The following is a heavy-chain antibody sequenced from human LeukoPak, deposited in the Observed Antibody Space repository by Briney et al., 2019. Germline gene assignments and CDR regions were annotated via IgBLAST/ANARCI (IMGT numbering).Heavy chain of an antibody. J-gene: IGHJ4*02. D-gene: IGHD1-26*01. CDR3: ARGGATTRRPIDS. CDR1: GFIFNRNA. Sequence: GGSLRLSCTASGFIFNRNAMHWVRQAPGKGLEYLSAISSNGGSTEYANSVKGRFTISRDNSKDTLYLQMGTLRAEDTAVYFCARGGATTRRPIDSWGQGTLVTVS. V-gene: IGHV3-64*01. CDR2: ISSNGGST.